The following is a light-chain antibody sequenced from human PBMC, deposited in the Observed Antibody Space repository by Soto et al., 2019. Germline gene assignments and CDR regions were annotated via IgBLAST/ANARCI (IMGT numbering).Light chain of an antibody. V-gene: IGLV2-14*01. CDR2: DVS. Sequence: QSVLTQPASVSGSPGQSITISCTGTSSDVGGYNYVSWYQQHPGKAPKLMIYDVSNRPSGVSNRFSGSKSGNTASLTISGLQAEEEADYYCSSYTSSSTVVFGVGTKLTVL. CDR1: SSDVGGYNY. J-gene: IGLJ2*01. CDR3: SSYTSSSTVV.